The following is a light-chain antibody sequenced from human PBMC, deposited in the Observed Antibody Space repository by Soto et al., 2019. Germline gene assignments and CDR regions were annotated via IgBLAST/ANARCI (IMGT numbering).Light chain of an antibody. CDR3: SSYTSSSTQV. CDR1: SSDVGGYNY. CDR2: EVS. J-gene: IGLJ1*01. Sequence: QSVLTQPASVSRSPGQSITISCTGTSSDVGGYNYVSWYQQHPGKAPKLMIYEVSNRPSGVSNRFSDSKSGNTVSLTISRLQAEDEADYYCSSYTSSSTQVFGTGTKVTVL. V-gene: IGLV2-14*01.